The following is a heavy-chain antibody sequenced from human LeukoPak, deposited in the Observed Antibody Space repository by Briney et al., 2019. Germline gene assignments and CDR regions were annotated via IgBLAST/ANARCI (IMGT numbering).Heavy chain of an antibody. CDR3: ARDKGVVTAADAFDI. J-gene: IGHJ3*02. Sequence: GGSLRLSCAASGFTFGDYYMSWIRQAPGKGLEWLSYISITGVTIYYIESVKGRFTISRDNSKNSLYLQMNSLRAEDTAVYYCARDKGVVTAADAFDIWGQGTMVTVSS. V-gene: IGHV3-11*01. CDR1: GFTFGDYY. CDR2: ISITGVTI. D-gene: IGHD2-21*02.